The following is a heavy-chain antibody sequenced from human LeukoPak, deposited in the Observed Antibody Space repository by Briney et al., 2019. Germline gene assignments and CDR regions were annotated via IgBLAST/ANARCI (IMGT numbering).Heavy chain of an antibody. CDR1: RYTLTSYG. CDR2: ISAYNGNT. V-gene: IGHV1-18*01. CDR3: ARDCSSSSCYYDP. D-gene: IGHD2-2*01. J-gene: IGHJ5*02. Sequence: ASVKVSCKASRYTLTSYGISSVRQAPGQGLEWMGWISAYNGNTDYTQNFQGRVTMTTDTSTTTAYKELRSLRSDDTAVYYCARDCSSSSCYYDPWGQGTLVTVSS.